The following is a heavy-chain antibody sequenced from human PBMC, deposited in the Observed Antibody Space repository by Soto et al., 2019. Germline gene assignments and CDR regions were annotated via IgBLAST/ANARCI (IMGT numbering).Heavy chain of an antibody. D-gene: IGHD4-4*01. CDR3: AKGSVMTTVTTPFDY. CDR2: ISGSGGST. J-gene: IGHJ4*02. V-gene: IGHV3-23*01. Sequence: GGSLRLSCAASGFTFSSYAMSWVRQAPGKGLEWVSAISGSGGSTYYADSVKGRFTISRDNSKNTLYLQMNSLRAEDTAVYYCAKGSVMTTVTTPFDYWGQGTLVTVSS. CDR1: GFTFSSYA.